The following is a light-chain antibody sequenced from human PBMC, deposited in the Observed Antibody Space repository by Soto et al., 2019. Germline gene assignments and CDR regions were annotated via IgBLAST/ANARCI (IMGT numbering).Light chain of an antibody. J-gene: IGLJ2*01. Sequence: QSALTQPHSVSGSPGQSVTISCTGTSNDIGGYNSVSWYQRHPGKAPKLIIYDVTKRPSGVPDRFSGSKSGDTASLTISGLQSEDEAEYYCCSYAGTHTFVIFGAGTNLTVL. CDR3: CSYAGTHTFVI. CDR1: SNDIGGYNS. CDR2: DVT. V-gene: IGLV2-11*01.